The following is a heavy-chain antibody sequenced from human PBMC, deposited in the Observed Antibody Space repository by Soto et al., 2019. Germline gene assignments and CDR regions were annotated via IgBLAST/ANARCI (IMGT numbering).Heavy chain of an antibody. D-gene: IGHD1-26*01. CDR2: ISAYNGNT. Sequence: QVQLVQSGGEVKKPGASVKVSCKASGYTFTSYGISWVRQAPGQGLEWMGRISAYNGNTNYAQKLQGRVTMTTDTSTSTDYMELRSLRSDDTAVYYCATVVGALGHWFDPWGQGTLVTVSS. V-gene: IGHV1-18*01. CDR3: ATVVGALGHWFDP. CDR1: GYTFTSYG. J-gene: IGHJ5*02.